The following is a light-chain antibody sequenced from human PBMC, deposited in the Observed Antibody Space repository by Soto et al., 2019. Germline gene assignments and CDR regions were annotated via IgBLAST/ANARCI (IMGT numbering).Light chain of an antibody. CDR3: QQYNNWPPDRT. Sequence: EIVMTQSPATLSVSPGERATLSCRASQSVSSNLAWYQQKPGPAPRLLIYGASTRATGIPARFSGSGSGTEFTLTSSSLQSEDFATYFCQQYNNWPPDRTFGQGTKVEIK. CDR1: QSVSSN. V-gene: IGKV3-15*01. CDR2: GAS. J-gene: IGKJ1*01.